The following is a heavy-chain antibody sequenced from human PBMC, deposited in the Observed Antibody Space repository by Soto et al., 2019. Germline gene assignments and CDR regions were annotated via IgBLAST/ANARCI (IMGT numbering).Heavy chain of an antibody. CDR2: ISGSGGST. D-gene: IGHD6-13*01. V-gene: IGHV3-23*01. J-gene: IGHJ3*02. CDR3: AKDSRLPTMPCRSKDSSLDAFDI. CDR1: GFTFSSYA. Sequence: GGSLRLSCAASGFTFSSYAMSWVRQAPGKGLEWVSAISGSGGSTYYADSVKGRFTISRDNSKNTLYLQMNSLRAEDTAVYYCAKDSRLPTMPCRSKDSSLDAFDIWGQGTMVTVSS.